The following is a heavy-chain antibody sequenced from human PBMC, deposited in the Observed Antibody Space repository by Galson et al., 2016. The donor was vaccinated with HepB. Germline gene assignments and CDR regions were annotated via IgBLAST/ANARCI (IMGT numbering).Heavy chain of an antibody. Sequence: ETLSLTCTVSGGPINSYYWSWIRQSVGKGLEWIGRIYSSGHTNYNPSLKSRAAMSVDRSKKQVSLEVSSVTAADTAVYYCARQGDGEGVGLDYWGQGTLVTVSS. CDR1: GGPINSYY. J-gene: IGHJ4*02. CDR3: ARQGDGEGVGLDY. V-gene: IGHV4-4*07. CDR2: IYSSGHT. D-gene: IGHD3-10*01.